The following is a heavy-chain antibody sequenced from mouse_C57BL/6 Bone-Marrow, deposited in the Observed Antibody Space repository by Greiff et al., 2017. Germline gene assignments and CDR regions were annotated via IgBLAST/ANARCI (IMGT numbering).Heavy chain of an antibody. CDR2: IYPANGNT. J-gene: IGHJ2*01. CDR1: GFNIKNTY. Sequence: VQLKQSVAELVRPGASVKLSCTASGFNIKNTYMHWVKQRPEQGLEWIGRIYPANGNTKYAPQFQGKATITADTSSNTAYLQLSSLTSEDTAIYCCAGVLIRYYYFDYWGQGPTLTVST. V-gene: IGHV14-3*01. D-gene: IGHD1-1*01. CDR3: AGVLIRYYYFDY.